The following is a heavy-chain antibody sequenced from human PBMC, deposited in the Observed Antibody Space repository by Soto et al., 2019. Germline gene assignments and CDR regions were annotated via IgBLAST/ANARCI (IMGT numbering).Heavy chain of an antibody. D-gene: IGHD3-22*01. J-gene: IGHJ6*02. Sequence: GASVKVSCKASGYSFTSYDINWVRQATGQGLEWMGWMNPNSGNTGYAQKLQDRVTMTRDTSVSTAYLELRSLRSEDTAVYYCARPPYYYDSSGYVFGMDVWG. CDR3: ARPPYYYDSSGYVFGMDV. CDR1: GYSFTSYD. V-gene: IGHV1-8*01. CDR2: MNPNSGNT.